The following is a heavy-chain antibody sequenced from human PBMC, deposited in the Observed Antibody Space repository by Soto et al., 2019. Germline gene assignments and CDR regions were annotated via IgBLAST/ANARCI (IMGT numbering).Heavy chain of an antibody. CDR1: LDSISNSY. CDR3: AKGRGFYSDNYFDP. Sequence: QVQLLESGPGLVKPSETLSLTCSVSLDSISNSYWTWIRQPAGKGLEWIGHIYSSGNANYNPSLKSRVTMSLDTSKNQFSLSLKSVNAADTAIYYCAKGRGFYSDNYFDPWGQGTQVTVSS. V-gene: IGHV4-4*07. D-gene: IGHD3-22*01. CDR2: IYSSGNA. J-gene: IGHJ5*02.